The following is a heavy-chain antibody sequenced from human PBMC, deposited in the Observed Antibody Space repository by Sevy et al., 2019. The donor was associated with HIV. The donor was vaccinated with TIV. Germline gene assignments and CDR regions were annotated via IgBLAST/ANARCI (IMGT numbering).Heavy chain of an antibody. CDR3: ARDYYDSSGYTEQHNWFDP. D-gene: IGHD3-22*01. V-gene: IGHV3-11*01. CDR2: ISSSGSTI. J-gene: IGHJ5*02. Sequence: GGSLRLSCAASGFTFSDYYMSWIRQAPGKGLEWVSYISSSGSTIYYADSVKGRFTISRDNAKNSLYLQMNGLRAEDTAVYYCARDYYDSSGYTEQHNWFDPWGQGTLVTVSS. CDR1: GFTFSDYY.